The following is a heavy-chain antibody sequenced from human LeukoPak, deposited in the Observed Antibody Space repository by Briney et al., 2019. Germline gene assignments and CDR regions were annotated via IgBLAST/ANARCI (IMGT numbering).Heavy chain of an antibody. CDR3: AKGGKIIAAAGTGYYYMDV. D-gene: IGHD6-13*01. J-gene: IGHJ6*03. CDR1: GFTFSNYW. Sequence: GGSLRLSCAASGFTFSNYWMSWVRQAPGKGLEWVANIKQDGSEKYYVDSVKGRFTISRDNAKNTLYLQMNSLRAEDTAVYYCAKGGKIIAAAGTGYYYMDVWGKGTTVTVPS. V-gene: IGHV3-7*01. CDR2: IKQDGSEK.